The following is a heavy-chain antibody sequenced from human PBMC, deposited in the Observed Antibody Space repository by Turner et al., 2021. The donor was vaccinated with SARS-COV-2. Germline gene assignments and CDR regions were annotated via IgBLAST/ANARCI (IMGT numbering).Heavy chain of an antibody. CDR2: IGYDGSNK. J-gene: IGHJ3*02. CDR1: GFTFSSYG. V-gene: IGHV3-33*01. CDR3: ARDHYYDSSGYTLDAFDI. Sequence: QVQLVESGGGVVQPGRSLRLSCPASGFTFSSYGMHWVRRAPGKGLEWVAVIGYDGSNKYYADSVKGRFTISRDISKNTLYLQMNSLRAEDTAVYYCARDHYYDSSGYTLDAFDIWGQGTMVTISS. D-gene: IGHD3-22*01.